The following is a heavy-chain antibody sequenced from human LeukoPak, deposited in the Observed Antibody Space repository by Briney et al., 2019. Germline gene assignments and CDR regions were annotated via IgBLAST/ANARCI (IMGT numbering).Heavy chain of an antibody. CDR1: GYTFTGYY. CDR3: ARDRGTGTGAIDI. D-gene: IGHD1-7*01. CDR2: INPNSGGT. Sequence: ASVKVSCKASGYTFTGYYMHWVRQAPGQGLEWMGWINPNSGGTNYAQKFQGRVTMTRDTSISTAYMELSRLRSDDTAVYYCARDRGTGTGAIDIWGQGTMVTVSS. J-gene: IGHJ3*02. V-gene: IGHV1-2*02.